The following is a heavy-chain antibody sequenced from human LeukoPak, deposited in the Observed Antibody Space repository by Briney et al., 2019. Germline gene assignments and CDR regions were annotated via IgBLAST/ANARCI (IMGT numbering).Heavy chain of an antibody. CDR3: ATTYYYDSSGYYYPALGY. CDR1: GYTLTELS. Sequence: GASVTVSCKVSGYTLTELSMHWVRQAPGKGLEWMGGFDPEDGETIYAQKFQGRVTMTEDTSTDTAYMELSSLRSEDTAVYYCATTYYYDSSGYYYPALGYWGQGTLVTVSS. V-gene: IGHV1-24*01. CDR2: FDPEDGET. J-gene: IGHJ4*02. D-gene: IGHD3-22*01.